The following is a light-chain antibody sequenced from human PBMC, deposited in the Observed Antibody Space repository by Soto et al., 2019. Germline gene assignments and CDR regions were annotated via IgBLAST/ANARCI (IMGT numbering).Light chain of an antibody. CDR2: DAS. CDR3: NPRA. J-gene: IGKJ5*01. V-gene: IGKV1-5*01. CDR1: QTISRW. Sequence: DPPMIIYTCPPSSLVVASVTINCRASQTISRWLAWYQQKPGRAPKLLIYDASNLESGVPSRLSGSGSETEFTLTISRLQPDDFAPDFCNPRAFGHGTRLAIK.